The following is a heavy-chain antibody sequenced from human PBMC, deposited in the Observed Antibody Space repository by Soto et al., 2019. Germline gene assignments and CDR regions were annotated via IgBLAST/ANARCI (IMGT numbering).Heavy chain of an antibody. V-gene: IGHV4-31*03. CDR2: IYYSGST. D-gene: IGHD4-17*01. CDR3: ARDADYGGSRGGMDV. CDR1: GGSVNNANYF. J-gene: IGHJ6*02. Sequence: QVRLEESGPGLVKPSETLSLICSVSGGSVNNANYFWNWIRHHPENGLEWIGYIYYSGSTRYNPSFKTRATLSIDTSKNQSPLRLNSVTVADTAVYFCARDADYGGSRGGMDVWGRGTPVTVSS.